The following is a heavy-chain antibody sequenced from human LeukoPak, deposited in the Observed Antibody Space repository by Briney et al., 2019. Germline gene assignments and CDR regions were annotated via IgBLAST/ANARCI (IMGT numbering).Heavy chain of an antibody. D-gene: IGHD2-2*01. CDR1: GGSISSGDYY. CDR2: IYYSGST. J-gene: IGHJ3*02. V-gene: IGHV4-30-4*01. Sequence: SQTLSLTCTVSGGSISSGDYYWSWIRQPPGKGLEWIGCIYYSGSTYYNPSLKSRVTISVDTSKNQFSLKLSSVTAADTAVYYCARADQLNAFDIWGQGTMVTVSS. CDR3: ARADQLNAFDI.